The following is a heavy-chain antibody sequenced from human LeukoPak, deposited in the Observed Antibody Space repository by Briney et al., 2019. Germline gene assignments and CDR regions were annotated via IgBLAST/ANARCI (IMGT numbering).Heavy chain of an antibody. CDR2: IKQDGSEK. Sequence: GGSLRLSCAASGFTFSSYWMSWVRQAPGKGLEWVANIKQDGSEKYYVDSVKGRFTISRDNAKNSLYLQMNSLRAEDTAVYYCARGQSAPYYYDSSGYYYYFDYWGQGTLVTVSS. CDR1: GFTFSSYW. D-gene: IGHD3-22*01. CDR3: ARGQSAPYYYDSSGYYYYFDY. V-gene: IGHV3-7*01. J-gene: IGHJ4*02.